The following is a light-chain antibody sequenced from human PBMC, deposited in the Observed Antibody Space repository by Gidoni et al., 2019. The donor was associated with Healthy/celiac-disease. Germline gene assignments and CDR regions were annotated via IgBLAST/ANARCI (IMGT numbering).Light chain of an antibody. CDR1: SGHSSYS. V-gene: IGLV4-69*01. J-gene: IGLJ3*02. CDR3: QTWGTGTGV. Sequence: QLALTQSPSASASMGASVKLTCTLSSGHSSYSIPWHQHQPEKGPRYLMKLDSDGRHSKGCGIPARFSGSSSGAERYLTISSLQSEDEADYYCQTWGTGTGVFGGGTKLTVL. CDR2: LDSDGRH.